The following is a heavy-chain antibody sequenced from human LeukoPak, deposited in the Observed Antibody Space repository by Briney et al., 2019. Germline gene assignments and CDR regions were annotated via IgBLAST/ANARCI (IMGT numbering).Heavy chain of an antibody. J-gene: IGHJ5*02. CDR1: GFPFSSHA. CDR3: VREAGYCAPVCVKTNWFDP. V-gene: IGHV3-23*01. Sequence: GGSLGLSCAASGFPFSSHAMSWVRQPPGKGLEWVAAISNGNTYYADSVRGRFAISRDDSTNTVYLHMNSLRDEDTALYHCVREAGYCAPVCVKTNWFDPWGQGTLVTVSS. D-gene: IGHD2-15*01. CDR2: ISNGNT.